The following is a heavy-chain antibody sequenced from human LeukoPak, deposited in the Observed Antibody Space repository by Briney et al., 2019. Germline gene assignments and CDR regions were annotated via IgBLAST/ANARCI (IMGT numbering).Heavy chain of an antibody. CDR3: ARDENDFWSGYPDY. Sequence: GGSLRLSCTASGFTFNYYAMHWVRQAPGKGLESVAVISYDGAKEYYAGSVKGRFTISRDNSKNALYLQMNSLRGGDSAVYYCARDENDFWSGYPDYWGQGTLVTVSP. CDR1: GFTFNYYA. CDR2: ISYDGAKE. D-gene: IGHD3-3*01. J-gene: IGHJ4*02. V-gene: IGHV3-30-3*01.